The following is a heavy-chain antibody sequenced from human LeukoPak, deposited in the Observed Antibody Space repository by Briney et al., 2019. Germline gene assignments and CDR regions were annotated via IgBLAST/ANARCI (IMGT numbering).Heavy chain of an antibody. V-gene: IGHV4-34*01. CDR1: GVSFSGYY. J-gene: IGHJ4*02. D-gene: IGHD6-6*01. CDR2: INHSGST. Sequence: PSETLSLTCAVYGVSFSGYYWSWIRQPPGKGLEWIGEINHSGSTNYNPSLKSRVTISVDTSKNQFSLKLSSVTAADTAVYYCARVAARVCFDYWGQGTLVTVSS. CDR3: ARVAARVCFDY.